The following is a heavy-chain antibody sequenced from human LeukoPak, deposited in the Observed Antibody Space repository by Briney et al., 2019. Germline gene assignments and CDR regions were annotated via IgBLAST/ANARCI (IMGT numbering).Heavy chain of an antibody. CDR2: IYYSGTT. J-gene: IGHJ4*02. D-gene: IGHD3-22*01. CDR1: GGSISSSGYF. CDR3: ARIHSSAYNPLDY. Sequence: PSETLSLTCTVSGGSISSSGYFWGWIRQPPGKGLEWLGSIYYSGTTHYNPSLQSRLTISVDTSNNLLSLKVSSVTAADTAVYYCARIHSSAYNPLDYWGQGTLVTVSS. V-gene: IGHV4-39*07.